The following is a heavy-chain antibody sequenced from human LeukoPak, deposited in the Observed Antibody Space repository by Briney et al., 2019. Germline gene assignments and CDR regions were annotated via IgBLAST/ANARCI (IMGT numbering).Heavy chain of an antibody. J-gene: IGHJ4*02. CDR3: ATVDIVAPRALFDY. Sequence: PGGSLRLSCAASGYTFTGYYMHWVRQAPGQGLEWMGWINPNSGGTNYAQKFQGRVTMTRDTSISTAYMELSRLRSDDTAVYYCATVDIVAPRALFDYWGQGTLVTVSS. D-gene: IGHD5-12*01. CDR2: INPNSGGT. V-gene: IGHV1-2*02. CDR1: GYTFTGYY.